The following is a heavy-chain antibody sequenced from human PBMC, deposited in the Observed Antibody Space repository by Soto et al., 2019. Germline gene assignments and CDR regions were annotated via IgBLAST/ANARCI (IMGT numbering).Heavy chain of an antibody. Sequence: SWSLALSSAVCRGFVRMYYGSVILQPPRKGLQGNGENNQSGSTNDNPSLKSRVTVSVDTSKNPFSLKLSSVTAADTAVYYCARRKVVAARTAILFTWFAPRRQGTLVTVSS. CDR3: ARRKVVAARTAILFTWFAP. V-gene: IGHV4-34*01. D-gene: IGHD2-15*01. J-gene: IGHJ5*02. CDR1: RGFVRMYY. CDR2: NNQSGST.